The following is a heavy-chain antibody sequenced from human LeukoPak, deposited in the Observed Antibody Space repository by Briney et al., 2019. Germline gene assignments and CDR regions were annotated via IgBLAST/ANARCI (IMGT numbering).Heavy chain of an antibody. CDR3: ARGIYGSGRPGGY. D-gene: IGHD3-10*01. V-gene: IGHV4-34*01. CDR2: INHSGST. J-gene: IGHJ4*02. CDR1: GGSFSGYY. Sequence: SETLSLTCAVYGGSFSGYYWSWIRQPPGKGLEWIGEINHSGSTNYNPSLKSRVTISVDTSKNQFSLKLSSVTAADTAVYYCARGIYGSGRPGGYWGQGTLVTVPS.